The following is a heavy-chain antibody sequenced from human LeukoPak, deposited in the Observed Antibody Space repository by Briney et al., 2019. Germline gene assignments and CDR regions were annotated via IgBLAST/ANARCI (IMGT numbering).Heavy chain of an antibody. CDR2: ISSSSSYI. J-gene: IGHJ4*02. CDR3: ARVYSSSSSYDY. Sequence: PGGSLRLSCAASGFTFSSYSMNWVRQAPGKGLEWVSSISSSSSYIYYADSVKGRFTISRDNAKNSLYLQMNGLRAEDTAVYYCARVYSSSSSYDYWGQGALVTVSS. D-gene: IGHD6-6*01. CDR1: GFTFSSYS. V-gene: IGHV3-21*01.